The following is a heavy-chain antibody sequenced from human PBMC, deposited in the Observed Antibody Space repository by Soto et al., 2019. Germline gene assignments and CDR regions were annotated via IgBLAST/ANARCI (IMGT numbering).Heavy chain of an antibody. V-gene: IGHV3-30*04. D-gene: IGHD1-26*01. Sequence: QVQLVESGGGVVQPGRSLRLSCAASGFTFSSYAMHWVRQAPGKGLEWVAVISYDGSNNYYADSVKGRFTISRDNSKNTLYLQMNGLRAEDTAVYFCAKDRTIAGSGLLDDSWGQGTLVTVSS. CDR2: ISYDGSNN. J-gene: IGHJ4*02. CDR1: GFTFSSYA. CDR3: AKDRTIAGSGLLDDS.